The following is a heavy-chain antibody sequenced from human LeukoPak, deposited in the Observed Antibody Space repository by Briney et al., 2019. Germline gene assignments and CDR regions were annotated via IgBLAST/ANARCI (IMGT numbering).Heavy chain of an antibody. Sequence: PSETLSLTCTVSGGSISSTSYYWGWIRQPPGKGLAWIGIMYYRGSIHYDPSLKSRFTISVDTSKNQFSLKLSSVTAADTAVYYCARGDDYVWGSYRFDYWGQGSLVTVSS. J-gene: IGHJ4*02. D-gene: IGHD3-16*02. CDR2: MYYRGSI. CDR3: ARGDDYVWGSYRFDY. V-gene: IGHV4-39*07. CDR1: GGSISSTSYY.